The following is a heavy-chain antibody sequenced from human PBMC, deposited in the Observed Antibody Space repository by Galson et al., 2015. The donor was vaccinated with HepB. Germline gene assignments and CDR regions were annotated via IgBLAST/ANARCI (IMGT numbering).Heavy chain of an antibody. V-gene: IGHV3-30-3*01. CDR1: GFTFSSYA. D-gene: IGHD3-3*02. Sequence: SLRLSCAASGFTFSSYAMHWVRQAPGKGLVWVAVISYDGSIKYYADSVKGRFTISRDSSRNTLYLQTNSLRTEDTAVYYCARDSITHSYYYYYYMDVWGKGTTVTVSS. CDR2: ISYDGSIK. J-gene: IGHJ6*03. CDR3: ARDSITHSYYYYYYMDV.